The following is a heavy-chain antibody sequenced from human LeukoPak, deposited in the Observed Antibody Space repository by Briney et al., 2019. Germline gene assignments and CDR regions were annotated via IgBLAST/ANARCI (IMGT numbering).Heavy chain of an antibody. V-gene: IGHV4-61*02. Sequence: KPSQTLSLTCAVSGASISSGGYYWSWIRQPAGKGLEWIGRIYTSGSTNYNPSLKSRVTISVDTSKNQFSLKLSSVTAADTAVYYCARDIGSGWPRSWFDPWGQGTLVTVSS. J-gene: IGHJ5*02. CDR1: GASISSGGYY. CDR2: IYTSGST. CDR3: ARDIGSGWPRSWFDP. D-gene: IGHD6-19*01.